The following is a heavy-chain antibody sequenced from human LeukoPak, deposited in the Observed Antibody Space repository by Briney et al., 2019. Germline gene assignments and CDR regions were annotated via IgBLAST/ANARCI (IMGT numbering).Heavy chain of an antibody. CDR1: GGSISSYH. CDR3: ARGHMECHP. V-gene: IGHV4-59*08. J-gene: IGHJ5*02. D-gene: IGHD3-3*01. Sequence: SETLSLPCTVSGGSISSYHWSWLRQPPGKGLEWIGYINYGGRTNHNPPLKSRIAILIDTSKNQFAQKLSSVTAADTAVYYCARGHMECHPWGQGTLVTVSS. CDR2: INYGGRT.